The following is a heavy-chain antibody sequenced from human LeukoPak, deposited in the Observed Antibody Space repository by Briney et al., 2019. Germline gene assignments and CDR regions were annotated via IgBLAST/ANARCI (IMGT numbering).Heavy chain of an antibody. J-gene: IGHJ4*02. CDR2: ISGSGGST. CDR3: ATTGYSYGQFDY. D-gene: IGHD5-18*01. Sequence: GGSLRLSCAASGFTFSSYAMSWVRQAPGKGLEWVSAISGSGGSTYYADSVKGRFTISRDNSKNTLYLQMNSLRAEDTAVYYCATTGYSYGQFDYWGQGTLVTVSS. V-gene: IGHV3-23*01. CDR1: GFTFSSYA.